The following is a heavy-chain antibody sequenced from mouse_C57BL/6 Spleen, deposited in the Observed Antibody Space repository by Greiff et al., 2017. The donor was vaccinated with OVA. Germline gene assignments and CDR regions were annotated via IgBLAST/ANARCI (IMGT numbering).Heavy chain of an antibody. CDR2: IDPANGNN. Sequence: EVQLQQSVAELVRPGASVKLSCTASGFNIKNTYMHWVKQRPEQGLEWIGRIDPANGNNKYAPKFPGKAPLTADTSSNTAYLQLSSLTSEDTAIEYSAGATVVATRGSAMDYWGQGTSVTVSS. V-gene: IGHV14-3*01. CDR3: AGATVVATRGSAMDY. CDR1: GFNIKNTY. J-gene: IGHJ4*01. D-gene: IGHD1-1*01.